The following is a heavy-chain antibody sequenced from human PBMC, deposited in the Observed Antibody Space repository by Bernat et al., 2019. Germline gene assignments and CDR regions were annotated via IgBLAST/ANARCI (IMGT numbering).Heavy chain of an antibody. CDR3: ARAFEEWLVKRYWYFDL. CDR1: GFTFSSYW. Sequence: EVQLVESGGGLVQPGGSLRLSCAASGFTFSSYWMSWVRQAPGKGLEWVANIKQDGSEKYYVDYVKGRFTISRDNAKNSLYLQMNSLRAEDTAVYYCARAFEEWLVKRYWYFDLWGRGTLVTVSS. CDR2: IKQDGSEK. J-gene: IGHJ2*01. V-gene: IGHV3-7*01. D-gene: IGHD6-19*01.